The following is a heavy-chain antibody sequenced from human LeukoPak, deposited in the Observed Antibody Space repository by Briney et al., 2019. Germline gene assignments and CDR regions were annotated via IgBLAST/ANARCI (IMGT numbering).Heavy chain of an antibody. D-gene: IGHD6-19*01. CDR3: AREGGLYSSGWSPAYY. CDR2: ISAYNGNT. V-gene: IGHV1-18*01. J-gene: IGHJ4*02. CDR1: GYTFTSYG. Sequence: ASVKVSCKASGYTFTSYGISWVRQAPGQGLEWMGWISAYNGNTNYAQKLQGRVTMTTDTSTSTAHMELRSLRSDDTAVYYCAREGGLYSSGWSPAYYWGQGTLVTVSS.